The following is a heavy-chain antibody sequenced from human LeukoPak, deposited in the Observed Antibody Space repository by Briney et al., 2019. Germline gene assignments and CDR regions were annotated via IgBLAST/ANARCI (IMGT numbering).Heavy chain of an antibody. D-gene: IGHD6-19*01. V-gene: IGHV1-2*02. CDR2: INPNSGGT. CDR3: ARGDGKQWLVLDY. J-gene: IGHJ4*02. CDR1: GYTFTGYY. Sequence: GASVKVSCKASGYTFTGYYMHWVRQAPGQGLEWMGWINPNSGGTNYAQKFQGRVTMTRDTSISTAYMELSRLRSDDTAVYYCARGDGKQWLVLDYWGQGTLVTVSS.